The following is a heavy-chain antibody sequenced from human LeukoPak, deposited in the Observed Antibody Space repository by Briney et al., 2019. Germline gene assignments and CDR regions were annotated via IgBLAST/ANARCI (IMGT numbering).Heavy chain of an antibody. CDR3: ARDQRRYCSSTSCYSFDY. V-gene: IGHV3-30*04. Sequence: GRSLRLSCAASGFTFSSSAMHRVRQAPGKGLEWGAVISYDGSNKYYADSVKGRFTISRDNSKNTLYLQMNSLRAEDTAVYYCARDQRRYCSSTSCYSFDYWGQGTLVTVSS. J-gene: IGHJ4*02. CDR2: ISYDGSNK. CDR1: GFTFSSSA. D-gene: IGHD2-2*01.